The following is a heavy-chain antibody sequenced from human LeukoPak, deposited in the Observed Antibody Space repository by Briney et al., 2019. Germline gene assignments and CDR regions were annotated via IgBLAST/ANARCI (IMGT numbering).Heavy chain of an antibody. J-gene: IGHJ4*02. CDR1: GGTFSSYA. CDR2: IIPIFGTA. D-gene: IGHD3-10*01. CDR3: ARNLWFGELSY. V-gene: IGHV1-69*06. Sequence: ASVKVSCKASGGTFSSYAISWVRQAPGQGPEWMGGIIPIFGTANYAQKFQGRVTITADKSTSTAYMELSSLRSEDTAVYYCARNLWFGELSYWGQGTLVTVSS.